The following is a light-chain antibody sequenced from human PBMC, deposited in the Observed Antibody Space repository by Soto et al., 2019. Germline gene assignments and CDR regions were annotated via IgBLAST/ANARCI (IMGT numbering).Light chain of an antibody. Sequence: DIQMTQSPSSLSASVGDRVTITCRASQSISSYLNWYQQKPGKAPNLLIYAASSLESGVPSRFSGSGSGTDFTLTISSLPPEDFATYYCQKSYSSSWTFGQGTTVEIK. J-gene: IGKJ1*01. CDR3: QKSYSSSWT. CDR2: AAS. CDR1: QSISSY. V-gene: IGKV1-39*01.